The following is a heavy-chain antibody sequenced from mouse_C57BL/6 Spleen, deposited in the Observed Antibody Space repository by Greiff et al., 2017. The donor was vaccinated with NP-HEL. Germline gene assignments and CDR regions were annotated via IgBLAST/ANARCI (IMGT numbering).Heavy chain of an antibody. Sequence: EVKLVESGGDLVKPGGSLKLSCAASGFTFSSYGMSWVRQTPDKRLEWVATISSGGSYTYYPDSVKGRFTISRDNAKNTLYLQMSSLKSEDTAMYYCARHEGALDYWGQGTTLTVSS. CDR3: ARHEGALDY. CDR2: ISSGGSYT. CDR1: GFTFSSYG. J-gene: IGHJ2*01. D-gene: IGHD3-1*01. V-gene: IGHV5-6*01.